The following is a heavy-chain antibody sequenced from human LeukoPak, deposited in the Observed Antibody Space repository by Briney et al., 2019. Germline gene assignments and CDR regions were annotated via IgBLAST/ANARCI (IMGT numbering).Heavy chain of an antibody. CDR2: IYTSGST. V-gene: IGHV4-4*07. Sequence: SETQSLTCTVSGDRINNHYWSWIRQPAGKGLEWIGRIYTSGSTNYNPSLKSRVTISVDTSENQFSLKLSSVTAADTAVYYCARVWDYTVYYATSGDAFDIWGQGTMVTVSS. CDR1: GDRINNHY. J-gene: IGHJ3*02. D-gene: IGHD3-22*01. CDR3: ARVWDYTVYYATSGDAFDI.